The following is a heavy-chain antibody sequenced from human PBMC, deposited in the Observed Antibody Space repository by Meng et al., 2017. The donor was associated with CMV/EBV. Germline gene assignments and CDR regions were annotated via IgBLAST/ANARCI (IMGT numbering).Heavy chain of an antibody. CDR2: ISSSGSTI. D-gene: IGHD3-10*01. J-gene: IGHJ4*02. Sequence: GESLKISCAASGFTFSDYYMSWIRQAPGKGLEWVSYISSSGSTIYYADSVKGRFTISRDNAKNSLYLQMNSLRAEDTAVYYCARAGRMYVGGSGIDYFDYWGQGTLVTVSS. V-gene: IGHV3-11*04. CDR1: GFTFSDYY. CDR3: ARAGRMYVGGSGIDYFDY.